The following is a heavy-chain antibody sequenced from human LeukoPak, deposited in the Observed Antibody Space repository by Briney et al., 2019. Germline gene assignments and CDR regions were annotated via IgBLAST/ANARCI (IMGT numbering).Heavy chain of an antibody. J-gene: IGHJ3*02. CDR1: SGSFSGYY. V-gene: IGHV4-34*01. CDR2: INHSVDT. Sequence: SETLSLTCAVSSGSFSGYYWSWIRQPPGKGLEWIGEINHSVDTNYNPSLKSRVTISVDTSKNQFSLKLTSLTSADTAVYYCARMFAVAFDMWGQGTMVTVSA. D-gene: IGHD3-10*02. CDR3: ARMFAVAFDM.